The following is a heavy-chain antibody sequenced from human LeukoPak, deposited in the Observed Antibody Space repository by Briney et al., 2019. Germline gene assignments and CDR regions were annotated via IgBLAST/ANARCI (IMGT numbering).Heavy chain of an antibody. Sequence: SETLSLTCAVYIDSFTNYYWNWIRQTPGKGLEWIGEVNDSGGTNINPSLRSRVILSVDTSKNQFSLKLSSVTAADTAVYYCARASLVRGVSVGYYYYYYMDVWGKGTTVTVSS. CDR3: ARASLVRGVSVGYYYYYYMDV. D-gene: IGHD3-10*01. CDR1: IDSFTNYY. V-gene: IGHV4-34*01. J-gene: IGHJ6*03. CDR2: VNDSGGT.